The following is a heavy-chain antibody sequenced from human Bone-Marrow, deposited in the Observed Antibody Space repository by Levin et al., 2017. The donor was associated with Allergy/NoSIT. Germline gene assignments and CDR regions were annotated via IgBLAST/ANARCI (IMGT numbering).Heavy chain of an antibody. V-gene: IGHV1-69*13. D-gene: IGHD5/OR15-5a*01. Sequence: ASVKVSCKVSGGSFSSYAISWVRQAPGHGLEWMGGIVPILDSANIAQRFQGRITITADDPRTTAYMELRSLRPEDTAVYYCARLLGDSVYDLSWGQGTLVTVSS. J-gene: IGHJ4*02. CDR1: GGSFSSYA. CDR3: ARLLGDSVYDLS. CDR2: IVPILDSA.